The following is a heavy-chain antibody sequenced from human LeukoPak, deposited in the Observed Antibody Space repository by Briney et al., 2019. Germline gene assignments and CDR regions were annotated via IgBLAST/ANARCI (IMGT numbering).Heavy chain of an antibody. J-gene: IGHJ6*03. CDR2: ISSSSSYI. CDR1: GFTFSSYS. Sequence: GGSLRLSCAASGFTFSSYSMNWVRQAPGKGLEWVSSISSSSSYIYYADSVKGRFTISRDSAKNSLYLQMNSLRAEDTAAYYCARVEDSGYYCMDVWGKGTTVTVSS. V-gene: IGHV3-21*01. CDR3: ARVEDSGYYCMDV. D-gene: IGHD3-10*01.